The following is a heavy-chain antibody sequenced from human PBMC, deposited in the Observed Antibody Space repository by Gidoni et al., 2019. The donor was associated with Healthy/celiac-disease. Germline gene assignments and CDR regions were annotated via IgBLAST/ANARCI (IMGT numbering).Heavy chain of an antibody. Sequence: EVQLLESGGGLVQPGGSLRLSCAASGFTFSSYAMRWVRQAPGKGLEWVSAISGSGGSTYYADSVKGRFTISRDNSKNTLYLQMNSLRAEDTAVYYCAKGYYDSSGYYYGPLDYWGQGTLVTVSS. J-gene: IGHJ4*02. D-gene: IGHD3-22*01. CDR3: AKGYYDSSGYYYGPLDY. CDR1: GFTFSSYA. V-gene: IGHV3-23*01. CDR2: ISGSGGST.